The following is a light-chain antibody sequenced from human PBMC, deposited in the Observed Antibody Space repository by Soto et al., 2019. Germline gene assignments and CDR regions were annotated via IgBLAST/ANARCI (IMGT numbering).Light chain of an antibody. Sequence: DIQMTQSPSTLSASVGDGVTITCRASQSIGSWLAWYQQKPGKAPKLLIYKATNLQSGVPSRFSGSGSGTDFSLTISSLQPVDSATYFCQQYNDCQYTFGPGTKLE. V-gene: IGKV1-5*03. CDR1: QSIGSW. CDR3: QQYNDCQYT. J-gene: IGKJ2*01. CDR2: KAT.